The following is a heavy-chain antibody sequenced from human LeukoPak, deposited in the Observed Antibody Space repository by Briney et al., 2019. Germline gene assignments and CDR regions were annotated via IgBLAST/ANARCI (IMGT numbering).Heavy chain of an antibody. D-gene: IGHD2-21*02. Sequence: SETLSLTCTVSGDSISDYYWNWIRQPPGKGLEWIGYIYYSGSTNYSPSLKSRVTISVDTSKNQFSLKLSSVTAADTAIYYCARRRKVPAPRAGDAFDIWGQGTMVIVSS. CDR2: IYYSGST. CDR3: ARRRKVPAPRAGDAFDI. J-gene: IGHJ3*02. CDR1: GDSISDYY. V-gene: IGHV4-59*08.